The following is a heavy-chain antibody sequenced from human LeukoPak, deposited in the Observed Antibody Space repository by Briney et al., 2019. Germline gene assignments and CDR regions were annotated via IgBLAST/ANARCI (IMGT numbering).Heavy chain of an antibody. Sequence: PGGSLRLSCAASGFTFTTYWMHWVRQAPGKGLMWVSHINSDGSTTSYADSVKGRFTISRDNAKNTLYLQMNSLRAEDTAVYYCARDAVDTANAVWGQGTTVTVSS. V-gene: IGHV3-74*01. D-gene: IGHD5-18*01. CDR3: ARDAVDTANAV. CDR2: INSDGSTT. CDR1: GFTFTTYW. J-gene: IGHJ6*02.